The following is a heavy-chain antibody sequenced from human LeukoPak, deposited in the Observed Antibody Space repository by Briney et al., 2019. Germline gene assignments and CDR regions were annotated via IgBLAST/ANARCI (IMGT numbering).Heavy chain of an antibody. CDR2: MYYSGST. J-gene: IGHJ6*02. V-gene: IGHV4-31*03. CDR1: GGSISSDGYY. D-gene: IGHD1-7*01. CDR3: TRATYNWNSHYFYGRDV. Sequence: PSETLSLTCTVSGGSISSDGYYWSWIRQHPGKGLEWIGYMYYSGSTHYNPSLKSRLTMSVDTSKNQFSLKLSSLTAADTAVYYCTRATYNWNSHYFYGRDVWGQGPTVTVSS.